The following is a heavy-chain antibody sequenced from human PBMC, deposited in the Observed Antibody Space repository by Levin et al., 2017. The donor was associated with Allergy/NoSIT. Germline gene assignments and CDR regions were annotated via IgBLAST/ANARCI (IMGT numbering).Heavy chain of an antibody. J-gene: IGHJ5*02. CDR3: ARDLGYVAGNWFDP. CDR1: GFTFSSYT. Sequence: GGSLRLSCAASGFTFSSYTMHWVRQAPGKGLEWVAGFSFDGSDKYYADSVKGRFTISRDNSKNTLYLQMNSLRAEDTAVYYCARDLGYVAGNWFDPWGQGTLVTVSS. CDR2: FSFDGSDK. V-gene: IGHV3-30-3*01. D-gene: IGHD3-9*01.